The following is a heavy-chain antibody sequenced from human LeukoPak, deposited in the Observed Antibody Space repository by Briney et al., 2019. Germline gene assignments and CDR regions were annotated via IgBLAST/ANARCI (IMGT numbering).Heavy chain of an antibody. V-gene: IGHV3-23*01. CDR1: GFTFSSYA. D-gene: IGHD2-2*01. CDR3: ARGIVVVPAAIHGAYFDY. Sequence: GGSLRLSCAASGFTFSSYAMSWVRQAPGKGLEWVSAISGSGGSTYYADSVKGRFTISRDNSKNTLYLQMNSLRAEDTAVYYCARGIVVVPAAIHGAYFDYWGQGTLVTVSS. J-gene: IGHJ4*02. CDR2: ISGSGGST.